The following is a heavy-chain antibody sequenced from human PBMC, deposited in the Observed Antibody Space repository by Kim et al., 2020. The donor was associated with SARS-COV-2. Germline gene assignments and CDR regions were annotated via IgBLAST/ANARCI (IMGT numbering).Heavy chain of an antibody. V-gene: IGHV3-21*01. CDR1: GFTFTDYS. D-gene: IGHD2-15*01. J-gene: IGHJ6*03. Sequence: GGSLRLSCAASGFTFTDYSMNWVRQAPGKGLEWVASISSSLTYKYYADSVKGRFAISRDNAQKSLSLHMDSLRAEDTAVYYCSRDGGYCSGGTCDYYYY. CDR2: ISSSLTYK. CDR3: SRDGGYCSGGTCDYYYY.